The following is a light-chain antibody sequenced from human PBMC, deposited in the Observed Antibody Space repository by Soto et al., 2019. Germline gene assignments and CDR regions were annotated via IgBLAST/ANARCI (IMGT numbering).Light chain of an antibody. J-gene: IGLJ1*01. V-gene: IGLV1-44*01. CDR2: SNN. CDR1: SSNIGSSV. CDR3: AAWDDSLNGPV. Sequence: QSVLTQPPSASGTPGQRVTISCSGSSSNIGSSVVNWYQQLPGTAPKLLIYSNNQRPSGVPDRFSGSKSGTSASLAISGLQSEDEADYYCAAWDDSLNGPVFGTGTQLTVL.